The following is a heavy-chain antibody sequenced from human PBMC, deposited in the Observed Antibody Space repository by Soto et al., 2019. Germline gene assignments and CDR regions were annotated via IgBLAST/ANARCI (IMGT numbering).Heavy chain of an antibody. J-gene: IGHJ6*03. Sequence: GASVKVSCKASGFTFTSSAVQWVRQARGQRLEWIGWIVVGSGNTNYAQKFQERVTITRDMSTSTAYMELRSLRSDDTAVYYCARDYREYCSSTSCPYPWYYYYYMDVWGKGTTVTVSS. V-gene: IGHV1-58*01. CDR1: GFTFTSSA. CDR3: ARDYREYCSSTSCPYPWYYYYYMDV. CDR2: IVVGSGNT. D-gene: IGHD2-2*01.